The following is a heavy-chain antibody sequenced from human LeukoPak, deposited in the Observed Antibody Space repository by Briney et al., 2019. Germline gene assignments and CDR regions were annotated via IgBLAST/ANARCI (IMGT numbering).Heavy chain of an antibody. CDR2: ISSSSSYI. Sequence: PGGSLRLSCAASGFTFSSYSMNWVRQAPGKGLEWVSSISSSSSYIYYADSVKGRFTISRDNAKNSLYLQMNSLRAEDTAVYYCARYQGSWYAFDFWGQGTLVTVSS. J-gene: IGHJ4*02. D-gene: IGHD2-15*01. V-gene: IGHV3-21*01. CDR3: ARYQGSWYAFDF. CDR1: GFTFSSYS.